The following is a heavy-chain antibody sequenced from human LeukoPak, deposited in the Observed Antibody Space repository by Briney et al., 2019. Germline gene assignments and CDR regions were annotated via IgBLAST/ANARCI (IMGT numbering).Heavy chain of an antibody. V-gene: IGHV3-21*01. CDR3: ARDRNYDFWSGYSPYYFDY. CDR1: GFTFSNYW. Sequence: GGSLRLSCAASGFTFSNYWMRWVRQAPGKGLEWVSSISSSSSYIYYADSVKGRFTISRDNAKNSLYLQMNSLRAEDTAVYYCARDRNYDFWSGYSPYYFDYWGQGTLVTVSS. J-gene: IGHJ4*02. D-gene: IGHD3-3*01. CDR2: ISSSSSYI.